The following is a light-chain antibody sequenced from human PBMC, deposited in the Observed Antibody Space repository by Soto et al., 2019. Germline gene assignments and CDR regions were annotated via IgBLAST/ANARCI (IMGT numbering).Light chain of an antibody. V-gene: IGKV1-8*01. CDR2: AAS. J-gene: IGKJ4*01. CDR1: QGISSY. Sequence: AIRMTQSPSSFSASTGDRVTITCRASQGISSYLAWYQQKPGKAPKLLSYAASTLQSGVPSRFSGSGSGTDFTLTISCLQSEDFATYDCQQYYSYRALTFGGGTKVEIK. CDR3: QQYYSYRALT.